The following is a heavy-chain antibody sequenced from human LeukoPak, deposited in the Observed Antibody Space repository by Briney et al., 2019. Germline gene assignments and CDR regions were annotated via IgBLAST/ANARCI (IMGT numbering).Heavy chain of an antibody. V-gene: IGHV3-48*01. CDR1: GFTFSSYS. J-gene: IGHJ4*02. CDR3: ARDYRAYCGGDCYPYYFDY. D-gene: IGHD2-21*02. Sequence: PGGSLRLSCAASGFTFSSYSMNWVRQAPGKGLEWVSYISSSSSTIYYADSVKGRFTISRDNAKNSLYLQMNSLRAEDTAVYYCARDYRAYCGGDCYPYYFDYWGQGTLVTVSS. CDR2: ISSSSSTI.